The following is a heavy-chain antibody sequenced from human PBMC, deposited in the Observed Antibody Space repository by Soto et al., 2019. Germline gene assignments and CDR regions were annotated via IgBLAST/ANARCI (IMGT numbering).Heavy chain of an antibody. J-gene: IGHJ4*02. D-gene: IGHD3-10*01. CDR2: IIPVLGTA. CDR3: ARGAEGTYNYFDY. CDR1: GGTFSSYT. Sequence: QVQLVQSGAEVKKPGSSVRVSCKASGGTFSSYTITWVRQAPGQGLEWMGGIIPVLGTANYAQKFQGRVTITSDESTSTGYMELSSLRSEDTAVYYCARGAEGTYNYFDYWGQGNLVTVSA. V-gene: IGHV1-69*01.